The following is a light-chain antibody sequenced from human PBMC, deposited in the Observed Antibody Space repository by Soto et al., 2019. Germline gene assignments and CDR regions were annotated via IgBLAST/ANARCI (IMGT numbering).Light chain of an antibody. Sequence: EIVMTQSPATLSVSLGETATLSCRASQSLGSNLAWYQQKPGQAPRLLIYNAFNRASGLPARFSGSGSGTDFTLIINSLQFEDFAVYCCLQYNRWPPISFGHGTKVDIK. CDR1: QSLGSN. CDR3: LQYNRWPPIS. V-gene: IGKV3D-15*01. CDR2: NAF. J-gene: IGKJ3*01.